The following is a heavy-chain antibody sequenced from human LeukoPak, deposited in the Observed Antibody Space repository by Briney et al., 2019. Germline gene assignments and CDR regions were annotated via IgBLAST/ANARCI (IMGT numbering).Heavy chain of an antibody. Sequence: ASVKVSCKTSGFPFTRYYMNWVRQAPGQGLEWLGIINPSGDRTTYAQKFQGRVTMIRDTSTSTVYMELSSLRSEDTAVYYCARDNSDRSGYQYWWFDPWGQGTLVTVSS. CDR2: INPSGDRT. CDR1: GFPFTRYY. D-gene: IGHD3-22*01. CDR3: ARDNSDRSGYQYWWFDP. V-gene: IGHV1-46*01. J-gene: IGHJ5*02.